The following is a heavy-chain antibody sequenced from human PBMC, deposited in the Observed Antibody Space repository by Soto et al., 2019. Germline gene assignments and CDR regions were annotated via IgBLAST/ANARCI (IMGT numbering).Heavy chain of an antibody. V-gene: IGHV4-59*01. D-gene: IGHD3-9*01. CDR2: IYYSGST. CDR3: ARLNDILTGVYYYGMDV. J-gene: IGHJ6*02. Sequence: QVQLQESGPGLVKPSETLSLTCTVSGGSISSYYWSWIRQPPGKGLEWIGYIYYSGSTNYNPSLKSRVTISVDTSKNQFSLKLSSVPAADTAVYYCARLNDILTGVYYYGMDVWGQGTTVTVSS. CDR1: GGSISSYY.